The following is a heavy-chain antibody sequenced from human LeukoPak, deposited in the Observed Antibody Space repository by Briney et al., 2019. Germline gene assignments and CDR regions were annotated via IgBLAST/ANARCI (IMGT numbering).Heavy chain of an antibody. Sequence: GGSLRPSCAASGFTFSSYSMNWVRQAPGKGLEWVSYISSSSSTIYYADSMKGRFTISRDKAKNSLYLQMNSLRAEDTAVYYCAREYCSSTSCLYDYWGQGTLVTVSS. CDR1: GFTFSSYS. J-gene: IGHJ4*02. V-gene: IGHV3-48*01. CDR3: AREYCSSTSCLYDY. D-gene: IGHD2-2*01. CDR2: ISSSSSTI.